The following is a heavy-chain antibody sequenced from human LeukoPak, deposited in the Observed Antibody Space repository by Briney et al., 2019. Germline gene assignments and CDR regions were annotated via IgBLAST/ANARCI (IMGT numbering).Heavy chain of an antibody. D-gene: IGHD6-6*01. Sequence: PGGSLRLSCAASGFIFSNYALSWVRQAPGKGLEWVSSISGNGGGTYYAASVRGRFTISRDNAKNSLFLQMNSLRADDTAVYYCAREYITSSGRASDIWGQGTMVTVSS. CDR2: ISGNGGGT. CDR1: GFIFSNYA. CDR3: AREYITSSGRASDI. J-gene: IGHJ3*02. V-gene: IGHV3-23*01.